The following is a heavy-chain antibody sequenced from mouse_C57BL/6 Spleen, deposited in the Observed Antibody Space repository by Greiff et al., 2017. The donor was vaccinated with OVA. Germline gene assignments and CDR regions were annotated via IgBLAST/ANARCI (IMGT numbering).Heavy chain of an antibody. CDR2: INPYNGGT. D-gene: IGHD2-4*01. CDR3: ARGGDYDGGAWFAY. CDR1: GYTFTDYY. J-gene: IGHJ3*01. V-gene: IGHV1-19*01. Sequence: DVQLQESGPVLVKPGASVKMSCKASGYTFTDYYMNWVKQSHGKSLEWIGVINPYNGGTSYNQKFKGKATLTVAKSSSTAYMELNSLTSEDSAVYYCARGGDYDGGAWFAYWGQGTLVTVSA.